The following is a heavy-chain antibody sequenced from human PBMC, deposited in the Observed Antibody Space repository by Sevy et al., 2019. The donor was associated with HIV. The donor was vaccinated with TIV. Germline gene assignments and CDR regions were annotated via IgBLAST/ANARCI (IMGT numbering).Heavy chain of an antibody. V-gene: IGHV3-7*01. CDR1: GFTFSDYG. CDR2: INQDGSVK. D-gene: IGHD6-13*01. CDR3: VRAIAKDGSF. J-gene: IGHJ4*02. Sequence: GGSLRLSCAASGFTFSDYGMTWVRQAPGKGLEWVANINQDGSVKYYVDSVRGRFTISRDNARNLVFLQMSSLRVDDSALYYCVRAIAKDGSFWGQGTLVTVSS.